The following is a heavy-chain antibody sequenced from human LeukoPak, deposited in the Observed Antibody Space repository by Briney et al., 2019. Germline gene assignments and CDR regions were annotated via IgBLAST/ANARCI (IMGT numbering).Heavy chain of an antibody. CDR1: GGSISSFY. CDR3: ARGLGGYSGYDYRLNNWFDP. Sequence: KPSETLSLTCTVSGGSISSFYWSWIRQHPGRGLEWIGYIYYSGSTYYNPSLKSRVTISVDTSKNQFSLELSSVTAADTAVYYCARGLGGYSGYDYRLNNWFDPWGQGTLVTVPS. D-gene: IGHD5-12*01. V-gene: IGHV4-59*06. J-gene: IGHJ5*02. CDR2: IYYSGST.